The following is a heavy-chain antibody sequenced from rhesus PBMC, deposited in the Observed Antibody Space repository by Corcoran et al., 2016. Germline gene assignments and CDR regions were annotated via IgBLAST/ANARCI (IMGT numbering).Heavy chain of an antibody. J-gene: IGHJ3*01. CDR3: ASYDSGYYEDAFDF. CDR2: IYGSCSST. V-gene: IGHV4-169*02. D-gene: IGHD3-28*01. Sequence: QLQLQESGPGLVKPSETLSVTCAVSGGSISSSYWSWIRQAPGKGLEWIGYIYGSCSSTNYNPSLKRLVTLSVDTSKNQLSLKLSSVTAADTAVYYCASYDSGYYEDAFDFWGQGLRVTVSS. CDR1: GGSISSSY.